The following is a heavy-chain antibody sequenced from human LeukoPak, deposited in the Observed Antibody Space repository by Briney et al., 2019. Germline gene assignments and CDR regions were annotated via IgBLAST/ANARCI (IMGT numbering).Heavy chain of an antibody. CDR2: IYTSGST. J-gene: IGHJ4*02. V-gene: IGHV4-4*07. D-gene: IGHD7-27*01. Sequence: SATLSLTCTVSGGSISSYYWSWIRQPAGKGLEWIGRIYTSGSTNYNPSLKSRVTMSVDTSKNQFSLKLSSVTAADTAVYYCARELGSPIIKYYFDYRGQGTLVTVSS. CDR3: ARELGSPIIKYYFDY. CDR1: GGSISSYY.